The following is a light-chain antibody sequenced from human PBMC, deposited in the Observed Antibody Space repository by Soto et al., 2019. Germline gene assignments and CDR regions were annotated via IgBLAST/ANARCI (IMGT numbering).Light chain of an antibody. CDR2: GAS. CDR1: QSVSSSY. J-gene: IGKJ2*01. V-gene: IGKV3-20*01. CDR3: QQYGKSAMFT. Sequence: EIVLTQSPGTLSLSPGDRATLSCRASQSVSSSYLAWYQQKPGQAPSLLIYGASNRATGIPDRFSGGGSGTDFTLTISRLEPEDFAVYYCQQYGKSAMFTFRQGTKLEIK.